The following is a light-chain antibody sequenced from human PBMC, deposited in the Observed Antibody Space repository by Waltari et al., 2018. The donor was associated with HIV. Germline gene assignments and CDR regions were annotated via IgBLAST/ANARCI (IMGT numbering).Light chain of an antibody. J-gene: IGLJ2*01. CDR1: SSNIGSNY. V-gene: IGLV1-47*01. CDR3: AAWVDSLSVV. Sequence: QSVLTQPPSASGTPGQRVTISCSGSSSNIGSNYVYWYQQLPGTAPNLLIYRNNQRPSGVPARFSGAKSGTSASLAISGLRSEDEADYYCAAWVDSLSVVFGGGTKLTVL. CDR2: RNN.